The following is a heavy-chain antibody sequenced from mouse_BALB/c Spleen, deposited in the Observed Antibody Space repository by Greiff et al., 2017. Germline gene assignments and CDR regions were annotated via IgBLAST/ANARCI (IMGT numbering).Heavy chain of an antibody. J-gene: IGHJ3*01. Sequence: EVQVVESGGGLVQPGGSLRLSCATSGFTFTDYYMSWVRQPPGKALEWLGFIRNKANGYTTEYSASVKGRFTISRDNSQSILYLQMNTLRAEDSATYYCARAYGNYEFAYWGQGTLVTVSA. CDR1: GFTFTDYY. CDR3: ARAYGNYEFAY. V-gene: IGHV7-3*02. D-gene: IGHD2-10*02. CDR2: IRNKANGYTT.